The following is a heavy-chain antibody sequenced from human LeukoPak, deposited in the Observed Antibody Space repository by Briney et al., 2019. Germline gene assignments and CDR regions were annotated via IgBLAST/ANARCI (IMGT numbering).Heavy chain of an antibody. D-gene: IGHD3-16*01. CDR2: IYTSGST. CDR1: GGSISNYY. Sequence: SETLSLTCTVSGGSISNYYWSWIRQPAGKGLEWIGRIYTSGSTNYNPSLKSRVTISADTSKNQFSLKLNSMTTADTAVYYCTRGAGWLIDYWGQGILVTVSS. J-gene: IGHJ4*02. CDR3: TRGAGWLIDY. V-gene: IGHV4-4*07.